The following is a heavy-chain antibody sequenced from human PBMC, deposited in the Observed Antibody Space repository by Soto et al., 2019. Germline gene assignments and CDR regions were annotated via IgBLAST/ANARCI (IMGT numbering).Heavy chain of an antibody. CDR3: ARADIVVVPAAIRKPVDY. J-gene: IGHJ4*02. Sequence: ASVKVSCKASGYTFTIYAIHWVRQAPGQRLEWMGWISAYNGNTNYAQKLQGRVTMTTDTSTSTAYMELRSLRSDDTAVYYCARADIVVVPAAIRKPVDYWGQGTLVTVSS. CDR1: GYTFTIYA. CDR2: ISAYNGNT. V-gene: IGHV1-18*01. D-gene: IGHD2-2*01.